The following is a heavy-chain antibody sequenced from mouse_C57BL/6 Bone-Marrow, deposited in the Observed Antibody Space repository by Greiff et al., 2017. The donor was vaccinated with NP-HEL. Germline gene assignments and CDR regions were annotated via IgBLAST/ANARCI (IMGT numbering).Heavy chain of an antibody. CDR2: IYPRSGNT. CDR1: GYTFTSYG. CDR3: ARKTDSY. Sequence: VQLQQSGAELARPGASVKLSCKASGYTFTSYGISWVKQRTGQGLEWIGEIYPRSGNTYYNEKFKGKATLTADKSSSTAYMELRSLTSEDSAVYFCARKTDSYWGQGTLVTVSA. V-gene: IGHV1-81*01. J-gene: IGHJ3*01.